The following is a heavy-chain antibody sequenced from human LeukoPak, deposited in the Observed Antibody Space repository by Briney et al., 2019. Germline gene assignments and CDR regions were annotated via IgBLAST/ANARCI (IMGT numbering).Heavy chain of an antibody. V-gene: IGHV1-2*02. D-gene: IGHD3-9*01. CDR1: GYTFSGYY. CDR3: ARSTYDFLTGYYYFDH. CDR2: INPKSGGT. J-gene: IGHJ5*02. Sequence: ASVKVSCKASGYTFSGYYIHWVRQAPGQGPDWMGWINPKSGGTNYAQTFQGRVTMTRDTSISTAYMELSRVRSDDTAVYYCARSTYDFLTGYYYFDHWGQGSLVTVSS.